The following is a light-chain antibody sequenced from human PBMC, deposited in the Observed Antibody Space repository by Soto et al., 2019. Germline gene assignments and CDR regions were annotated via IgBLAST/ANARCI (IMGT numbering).Light chain of an antibody. Sequence: EIVFTHSPATRSLSPVERATLSCRASQYITIYLAWYQQKPGQAPRLLIYDASNRATGIPARFSGSGSGTDFTLTISSLEPDDFAVYYCQQRADWPITFGQGTQLEIK. CDR2: DAS. V-gene: IGKV3-11*01. J-gene: IGKJ5*01. CDR3: QQRADWPIT. CDR1: QYITIY.